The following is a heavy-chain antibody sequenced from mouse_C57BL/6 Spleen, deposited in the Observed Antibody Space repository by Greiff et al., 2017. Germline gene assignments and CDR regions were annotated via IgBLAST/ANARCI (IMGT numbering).Heavy chain of an antibody. V-gene: IGHV14-1*01. CDR2: IDPEDGDT. Sequence: EVQLQQSGAELVRPGASVKLSCTASGFNIKDYYMHWVKQRPEQGLEWIGRIDPEDGDTEYAPKFQGKATMTADTSSNTAYLQLSRLTSEDTAVYYWTLYYYVSSYGLYFDVWGTGTTVTVSS. CDR1: GFNIKDYY. CDR3: TLYYYVSSYGLYFDV. J-gene: IGHJ1*03. D-gene: IGHD1-1*01.